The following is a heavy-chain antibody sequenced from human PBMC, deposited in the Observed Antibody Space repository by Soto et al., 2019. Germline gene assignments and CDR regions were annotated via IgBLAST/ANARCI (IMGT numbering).Heavy chain of an antibody. CDR2: MNKDGAT. D-gene: IGHD1-26*01. CDR1: GFIVGSSD. J-gene: IGHJ3*01. Sequence: EVHLLESGGGLVQPGGSLRLSCAASGFIVGSSDISWVRQAPGKGLELVSAMNKDGATYYAESVKGRFTFSRDNSKNTLYLQMSSLRVEDTATYYCAKVEWGSVGADVWGQGTMVTVSS. CDR3: AKVEWGSVGADV. V-gene: IGHV3-23*01.